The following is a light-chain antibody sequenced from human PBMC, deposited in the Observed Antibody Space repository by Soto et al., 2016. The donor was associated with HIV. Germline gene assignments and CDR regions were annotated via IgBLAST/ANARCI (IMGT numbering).Light chain of an antibody. V-gene: IGKV1-5*03. CDR1: QTVNTW. CDR3: QQYNYSPWT. Sequence: DIQMTQSPSTLSASVGDRVTITCRASQTVNTWSAWYQQKPGKAPKLLIYKASTLETGVPSRFSGSGSGTEFTLTISSLQPGDFASYYCQQYNYSPWTFGQGTKVEIK. J-gene: IGKJ1*01. CDR2: KAS.